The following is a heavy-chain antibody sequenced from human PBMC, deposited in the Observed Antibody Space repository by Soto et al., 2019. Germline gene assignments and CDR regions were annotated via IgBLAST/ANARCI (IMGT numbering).Heavy chain of an antibody. V-gene: IGHV3-30*18. J-gene: IGHJ4*02. Sequence: GGSLGLSCTVSGFTFSTYDMHWVRQAPGKGLEWVAVVSYDAGYKNYADSVKGRFTISRDNSKNTLYLQMNGLRPEDTAVYYCAKVSISKSSAVTFDSWGQGTLVTVSS. CDR1: GFTFSTYD. D-gene: IGHD2-15*01. CDR3: AKVSISKSSAVTFDS. CDR2: VSYDAGYK.